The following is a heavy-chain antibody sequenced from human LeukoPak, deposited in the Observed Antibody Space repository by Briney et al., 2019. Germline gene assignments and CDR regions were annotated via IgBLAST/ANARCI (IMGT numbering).Heavy chain of an antibody. CDR3: ARDQGPDYYYDSSGKDY. Sequence: ASVKVSCKASGYTFTSYGISWVRQAPGQGLEWMGWISAYNGNTNYAQKLQGRVTMTTDTSTSTAYMEPRSLRSDDTAVYYCARDQGPDYYYDSSGKDYWGQGTLVTVSS. J-gene: IGHJ4*02. D-gene: IGHD3-22*01. CDR2: ISAYNGNT. CDR1: GYTFTSYG. V-gene: IGHV1-18*01.